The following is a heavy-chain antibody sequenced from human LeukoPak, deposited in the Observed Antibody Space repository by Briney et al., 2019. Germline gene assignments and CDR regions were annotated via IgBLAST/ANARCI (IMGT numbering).Heavy chain of an antibody. D-gene: IGHD6-19*01. CDR2: IKQDGSEK. Sequence: QAGGSLRLSCAASGFTFSSYWMSWVRQAPGKGLEWVANIKQDGSEKYYVDSVKGRFTISRDNAKNSLYLQMNSLRAEDAAVYYCARVRDSSGWYDDAFDIWGQGTMVTVSS. CDR1: GFTFSSYW. V-gene: IGHV3-7*01. J-gene: IGHJ3*02. CDR3: ARVRDSSGWYDDAFDI.